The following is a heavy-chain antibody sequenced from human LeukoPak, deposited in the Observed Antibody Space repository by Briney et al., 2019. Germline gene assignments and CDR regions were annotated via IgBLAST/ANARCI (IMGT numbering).Heavy chain of an antibody. Sequence: ASVKVSLTSAGYTFTESYIRKGCQAPGQGLEWMGWMNANSGGTKYAQKFQGRVTMTRDTSISTAYMELSRLGSDDTAGYYCASKNRLWGFYYWGPEALVSVSS. J-gene: IGHJ4*01. CDR2: MNANSGGT. D-gene: IGHD3-16*01. V-gene: IGHV1-2*02. CDR1: GYTFTESY. CDR3: ASKNRLWGFYY.